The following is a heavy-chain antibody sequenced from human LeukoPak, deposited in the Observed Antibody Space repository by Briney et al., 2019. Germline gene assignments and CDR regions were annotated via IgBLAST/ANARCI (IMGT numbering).Heavy chain of an antibody. CDR3: ARGPLIVVVVAATPYFQH. CDR2: INHSGST. V-gene: IGHV4-34*01. D-gene: IGHD2-15*01. CDR1: GGSFSGYY. Sequence: SETLSLTCAVYGGSFSGYYWSWIRQPPGKGLEWIGEINHSGSTNYNPSLKSRVTISVDTSKNQFSLKLSSVTAADTAVYYCARGPLIVVVVAATPYFQHWGQGTLATVSS. J-gene: IGHJ1*01.